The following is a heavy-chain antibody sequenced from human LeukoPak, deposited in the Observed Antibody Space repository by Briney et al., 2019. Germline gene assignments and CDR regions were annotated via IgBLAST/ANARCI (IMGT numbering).Heavy chain of an antibody. D-gene: IGHD3-22*01. CDR1: GFTFTSSA. CDR2: IVVGSGNT. CDR3: AASPDYYDSSGYSYYFDY. V-gene: IGHV1-58*01. J-gene: IGHJ4*02. Sequence: TSVKVSCKASGFTFTSSAVQWVRQARGQRLEWIGWIVVGSGNTNYAQKFQERVTITRDMSTSTAYMELSSLRSEDTAVNYCAASPDYYDSSGYSYYFDYWGQGTLVTVSS.